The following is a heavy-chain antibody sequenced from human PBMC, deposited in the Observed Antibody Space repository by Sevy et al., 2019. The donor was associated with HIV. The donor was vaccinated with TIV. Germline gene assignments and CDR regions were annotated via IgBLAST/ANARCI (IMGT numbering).Heavy chain of an antibody. CDR1: GGSVSSGSYY. J-gene: IGHJ5*02. D-gene: IGHD5-12*01. CDR2: IHYTGSS. Sequence: SETLSLTCTVSGGSVSSGSYYWSWIRQPPGKGLQYIGYIHYTGSSNYNPSLKSRVTISLDTSKNQFSLKLTSVTAADTAVYYCARAPPVRSGDDSLNWFDPWGQGTLVTVSS. CDR3: ARAPPVRSGDDSLNWFDP. V-gene: IGHV4-61*01.